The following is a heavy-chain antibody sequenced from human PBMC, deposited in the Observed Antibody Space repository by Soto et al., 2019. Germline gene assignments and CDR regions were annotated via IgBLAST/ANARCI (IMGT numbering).Heavy chain of an antibody. V-gene: IGHV1-3*05. J-gene: IGHJ4*02. CDR1: GYTFTSYA. Sequence: QVQLVQSGAEEKKPGASVKVSCKASGYTFTSYAMHGVRQAPGQRLERMGWLNDGNGNTTYSQKFQARVTIPRDTSASTAYMELSSLRSEDTAVYYCARAWVVVTAPDYWGQGTLVTVSS. CDR2: LNDGNGNT. D-gene: IGHD2-21*02. CDR3: ARAWVVVTAPDY.